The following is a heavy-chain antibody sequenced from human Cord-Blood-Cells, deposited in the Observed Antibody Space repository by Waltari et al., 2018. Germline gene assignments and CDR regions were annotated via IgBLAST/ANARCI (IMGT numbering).Heavy chain of an antibody. V-gene: IGHV1-69*01. CDR3: AIYAGLRSPFDY. CDR2: IIPIFGTA. J-gene: IGHJ4*02. CDR1: GGTFSSYA. D-gene: IGHD5-12*01. Sequence: QVQLVQSGAEVKKPGSSVKVSCKASGGTFSSYAISWVRQAPGQGLEWMGGIIPIFGTANYAQNFQGRIKITADESTSTAYMGLSSLRSEDTAVYYCAIYAGLRSPFDYWGQGTLVTVSS.